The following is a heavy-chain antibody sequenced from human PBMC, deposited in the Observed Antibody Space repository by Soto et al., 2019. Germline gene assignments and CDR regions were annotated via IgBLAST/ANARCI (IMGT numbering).Heavy chain of an antibody. V-gene: IGHV4-61*01. CDR2: VYQTGRT. Sequence: QVQLQESGPGLVKPSETLSLTCTVSGGSFKSGSYSWSWIRQPQGKGLEWIGYVYQTGRTSYNPSLKSRVSISMDPSKNQFSLNLDSVTAADTAVYFCARDFAYFDSWGQGILVTVSS. CDR1: GGSFKSGSYS. CDR3: ARDFAYFDS. D-gene: IGHD3-3*01. J-gene: IGHJ4*02.